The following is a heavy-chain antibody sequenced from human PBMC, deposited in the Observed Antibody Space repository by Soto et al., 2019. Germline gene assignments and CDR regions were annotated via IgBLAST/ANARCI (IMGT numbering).Heavy chain of an antibody. CDR1: GLPFSSYA. CDR2: ISGSGGST. J-gene: IGHJ4*02. Sequence: PGGSLGLSCAASGLPFSSYAVSWVRQAPGKGLEWVSAISGSGGSTYYADSVKGRFTISRDNSKNTLYLQMNSLRAEDTAVYYCAKSQSMKVYYFDYWGQGNLVTVSS. CDR3: AKSQSMKVYYFDY. V-gene: IGHV3-23*01.